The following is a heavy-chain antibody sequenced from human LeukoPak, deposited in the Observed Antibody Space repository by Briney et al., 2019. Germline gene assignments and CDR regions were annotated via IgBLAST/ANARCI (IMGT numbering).Heavy chain of an antibody. CDR2: IHYRRTP. J-gene: IGHJ4*02. CDR3: ASPAGSAYYYFAY. Sequence: SETLSLTCPVSGGSISSTSYYWGWLRQPPGKGLEWIGSIHYRRTPYYNPSLKSRVTISVDTSKNQFSLKLSSVTAADAAVYYCASPAGSAYYYFAYWGQGTLVTVSS. CDR1: GGSISSTSYY. D-gene: IGHD6-19*01. V-gene: IGHV4-39*01.